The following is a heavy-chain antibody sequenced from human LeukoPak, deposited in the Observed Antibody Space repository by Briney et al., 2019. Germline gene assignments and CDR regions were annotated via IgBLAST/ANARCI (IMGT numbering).Heavy chain of an antibody. Sequence: GGSLRLSCAASGFTVSGHPMSWVRQAPGKGLEWVSVIYRGGNTYYADSVKGRFTISTDNSKNTLYLQMNSLRAEDTAIYYCARDVNRGYCSSGTCYPDYWGQGTLVTVSS. D-gene: IGHD2-15*01. CDR3: ARDVNRGYCSSGTCYPDY. CDR1: GFTVSGHP. J-gene: IGHJ4*02. CDR2: IYRGGNT. V-gene: IGHV3-53*01.